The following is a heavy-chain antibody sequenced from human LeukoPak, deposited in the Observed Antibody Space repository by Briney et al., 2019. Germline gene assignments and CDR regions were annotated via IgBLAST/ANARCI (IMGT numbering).Heavy chain of an antibody. Sequence: SETPSLTCAVYGGSFSGYYWSWIRQPPGKGLEWIGEINHSGSTNYNPSLKSRVTISVDTSKNQFSLKLSSVTAADTAVYYCATRGGYDSSGLVDYWGQGTLVTVSS. D-gene: IGHD3-22*01. CDR2: INHSGST. CDR1: GGSFSGYY. V-gene: IGHV4-34*01. J-gene: IGHJ4*02. CDR3: ATRGGYDSSGLVDY.